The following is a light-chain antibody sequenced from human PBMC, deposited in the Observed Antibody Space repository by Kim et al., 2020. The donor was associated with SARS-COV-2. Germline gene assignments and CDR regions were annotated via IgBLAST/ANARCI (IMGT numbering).Light chain of an antibody. CDR2: YDS. J-gene: IGLJ2*01. CDR1: NIGIKS. Sequence: SYELTQPPSVSVAPGKTASITCGGDNIGIKSVHWYQQKPGQAPLLVIHYDSDRPSGIPARFSGSNSGNTATLTITGVEAGDEADYYCQVWDISRFHLVFGGGTQLTVL. V-gene: IGLV3-21*04. CDR3: QVWDISRFHLV.